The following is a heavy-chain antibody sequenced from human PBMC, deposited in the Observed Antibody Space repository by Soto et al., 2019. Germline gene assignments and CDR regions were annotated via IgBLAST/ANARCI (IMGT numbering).Heavy chain of an antibody. J-gene: IGHJ4*02. CDR2: INAGNGNT. CDR3: ARVELYSGYDFWFDY. Sequence: GASVKVSCKASGYTFTSYAMHWVRQAPGQRLEWMGWINAGNGNTKYSQKFQGRVTITRDTSASTAYMELSSLRSEDTAVYYCARVELYSGYDFWFDYWGQGTLVTVSS. V-gene: IGHV1-3*01. D-gene: IGHD5-12*01. CDR1: GYTFTSYA.